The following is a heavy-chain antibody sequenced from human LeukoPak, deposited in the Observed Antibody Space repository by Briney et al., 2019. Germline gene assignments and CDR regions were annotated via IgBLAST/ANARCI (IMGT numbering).Heavy chain of an antibody. CDR1: GFTFSSYA. CDR2: ISGSGGST. V-gene: IGHV3-23*01. J-gene: IGHJ4*02. CDR3: ARQLGYCSDGSCYFDY. D-gene: IGHD2-15*01. Sequence: PGGSLRLSCAASGFTFSSYAMSWARQAPGKGLEWVSAISGSGGSTYYADSVKGRFTISRDNSKNTLYLQMNSLRAEDTAVYFCARQLGYCSDGSCYFDYWGQGTLVTVS.